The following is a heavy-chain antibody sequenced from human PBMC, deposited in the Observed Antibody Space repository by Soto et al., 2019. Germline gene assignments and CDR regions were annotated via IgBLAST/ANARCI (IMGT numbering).Heavy chain of an antibody. CDR2: MNPNTGNS. CDR1: GYTFTSYD. Sequence: GASVKVSCKASGYTFTSYDIYWVRQATGQGLEWMGWMNPNTGNSGYAQKFQGRVIVTSDTSINTVHMELSSLRSEDTAVYYCARRAETNGWNGFGADKYYFDFWGQGTLVTVSS. V-gene: IGHV1-8*01. D-gene: IGHD1-1*01. CDR3: ARRAETNGWNGFGADKYYFDF. J-gene: IGHJ4*02.